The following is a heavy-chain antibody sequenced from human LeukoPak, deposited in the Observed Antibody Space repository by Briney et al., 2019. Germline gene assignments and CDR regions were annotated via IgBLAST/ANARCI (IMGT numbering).Heavy chain of an antibody. J-gene: IGHJ4*02. CDR2: INPSGGST. CDR1: GYTFTSYY. Sequence: ASVKVSCKASGYTFTSYYMHWVRQAPGQGLEWMGIINPSGGSTSYAQKFQGRVTMIRDTSTSTVYMELSSLRSEDTAVYYCARDLNNCSGGSCYYFDYWGQGTLVTVSS. D-gene: IGHD2-15*01. V-gene: IGHV1-46*01. CDR3: ARDLNNCSGGSCYYFDY.